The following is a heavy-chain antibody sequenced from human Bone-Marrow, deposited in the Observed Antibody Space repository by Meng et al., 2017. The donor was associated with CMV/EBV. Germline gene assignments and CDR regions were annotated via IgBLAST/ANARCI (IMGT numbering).Heavy chain of an antibody. D-gene: IGHD4-11*01. CDR1: GGSVSSGSYY. J-gene: IGHJ4*02. CDR2: IYYSGST. V-gene: IGHV4-61*01. CDR3: ARLRTTVTGYFDY. Sequence: SETLSLTCTVSGGSVSSGSYYWSWIRQPPGKGLEWIGYIYYSGSTNYNPPLKSRVTISVDTSKNQFTLKLSSVTAADTAVYYCARLRTTVTGYFDYWGQGTLVTVSS.